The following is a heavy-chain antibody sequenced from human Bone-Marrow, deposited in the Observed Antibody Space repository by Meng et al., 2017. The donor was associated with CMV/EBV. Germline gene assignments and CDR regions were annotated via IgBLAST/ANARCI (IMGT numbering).Heavy chain of an antibody. V-gene: IGHV3-23*01. CDR3: AQQWLILGAFDI. Sequence: CAASGLTFSNYAMSWVRQTPGKGLEWVSAISGSGGSTDYADSVKGRFTISRDNSKNTLYLQMNSLRAEDTAVYYCAQQWLILGAFDIWGQGTMVTVSS. J-gene: IGHJ3*02. CDR2: ISGSGGST. CDR1: GLTFSNYA. D-gene: IGHD6-19*01.